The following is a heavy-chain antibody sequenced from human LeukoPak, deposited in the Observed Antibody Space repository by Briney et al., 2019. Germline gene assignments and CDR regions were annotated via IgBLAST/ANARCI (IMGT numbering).Heavy chain of an antibody. J-gene: IGHJ5*02. Sequence: ASVKVSCKASGYTFTGYYMHWVRQAPGQGLEWMGWINPNSGGTNYAQKFQGRVTMTRDTSISTAYMELSRLRSDDTAVYYCARDNDGAYYYDSSGYSNWFDPWGQGTLVTVSS. CDR3: ARDNDGAYYYDSSGYSNWFDP. CDR2: INPNSGGT. CDR1: GYTFTGYY. V-gene: IGHV1-2*02. D-gene: IGHD3-22*01.